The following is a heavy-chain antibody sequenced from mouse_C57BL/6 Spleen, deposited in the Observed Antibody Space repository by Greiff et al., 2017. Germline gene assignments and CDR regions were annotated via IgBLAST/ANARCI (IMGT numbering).Heavy chain of an antibody. Sequence: EVQLVESGPGLAKPSQTLYLSCSVTGYSITSDYWNWIRKFPGNKLEYMGYISYRGSTYYNHSLKSRISITQDTSKNQYSLQLNSMTTADTATYYCARYHYYGSSYDWYFDVWGTGTTVTVSS. D-gene: IGHD1-1*01. J-gene: IGHJ1*03. CDR2: ISYRGST. CDR1: GYSITSDY. V-gene: IGHV3-8*01. CDR3: ARYHYYGSSYDWYFDV.